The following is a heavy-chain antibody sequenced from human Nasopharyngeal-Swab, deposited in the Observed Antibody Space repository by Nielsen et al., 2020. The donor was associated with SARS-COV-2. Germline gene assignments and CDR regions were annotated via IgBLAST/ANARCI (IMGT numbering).Heavy chain of an antibody. CDR1: GGSISSGGYY. CDR2: IYYSGST. CDR3: ARAPDYGDYVWSFDY. Sequence: SDTLSLTCIVSGGSISSGGYYWSWIRQHPGKGLEYIGYIYYSGSTYYNPSLKSRLTISVDTSKNQFSLKLRSVTAADTAVYYCARAPDYGDYVWSFDYWGQGTLVTVSS. J-gene: IGHJ4*02. V-gene: IGHV4-31*03. D-gene: IGHD4-17*01.